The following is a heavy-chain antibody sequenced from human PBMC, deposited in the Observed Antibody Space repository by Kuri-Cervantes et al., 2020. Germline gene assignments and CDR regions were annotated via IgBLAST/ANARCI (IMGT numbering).Heavy chain of an antibody. CDR3: ARALPKYCSSTSCYTNWFDP. CDR2: IYYSGST. D-gene: IGHD2-2*02. Sequence: SETLSLTCTVSGGSISSGGYYWSWIRQHPGKGLEWIGYIYYSGSTYYNPSLKSRVTISVDTSKNQSSLKLSSVTAADTAVYYCARALPKYCSSTSCYTNWFDPWGQGTLVTVSS. V-gene: IGHV4-31*02. J-gene: IGHJ5*02. CDR1: GGSISSGGYY.